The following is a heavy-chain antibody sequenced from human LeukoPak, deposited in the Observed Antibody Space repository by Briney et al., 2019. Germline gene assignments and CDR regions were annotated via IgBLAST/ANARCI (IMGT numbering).Heavy chain of an antibody. V-gene: IGHV3-30*19. J-gene: IGHJ4*02. D-gene: IGHD6-6*01. CDR2: ISYDGSNK. CDR1: GFTFRRHV. Sequence: PGGSLRLSCAASGFTFRRHVMHWVRQAPGKGLEWVAVISYDGSNKYYADSVKGRFTISRDNSKNTLYLQMNSLRAEDTAVYYCAREGVYSSSSRYYFDYWGQGTLVTVSP. CDR3: AREGVYSSSSRYYFDY.